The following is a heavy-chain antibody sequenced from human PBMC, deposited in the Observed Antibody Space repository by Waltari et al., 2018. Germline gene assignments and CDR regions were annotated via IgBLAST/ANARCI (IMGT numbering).Heavy chain of an antibody. CDR2: ISWNSGSI. D-gene: IGHD3-10*01. CDR1: GFTFDDYA. CDR3: AKGGRGVLMYYFDY. Sequence: EVQLVESGGGLVQPGRSLRLSCAASGFTFDDYAMHWVRQAPGKGLEWVSGISWNSGSIGYADSVKGRFTISRDNAKNSLYLQMNSLRAEDTALYYCAKGGRGVLMYYFDYWGQGTLVTVSS. V-gene: IGHV3-9*01. J-gene: IGHJ4*02.